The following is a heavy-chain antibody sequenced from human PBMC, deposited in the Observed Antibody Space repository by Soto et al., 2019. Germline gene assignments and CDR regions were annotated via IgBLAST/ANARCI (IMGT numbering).Heavy chain of an antibody. D-gene: IGHD3-10*01. V-gene: IGHV3-23*01. CDR2: ISGSGGST. CDR3: AKVGRNTMVRGAVPY. J-gene: IGHJ4*02. Sequence: EVQLLESGGGLVQPGGSLRLSCAASGFTFSSYAMSWVRQAPGKGLEWVSAISGSGGSTYYADSVKGRFTISRDNSKNTLYLQKNSLRAEYTAVYYCAKVGRNTMVRGAVPYWGQGTLVTVSS. CDR1: GFTFSSYA.